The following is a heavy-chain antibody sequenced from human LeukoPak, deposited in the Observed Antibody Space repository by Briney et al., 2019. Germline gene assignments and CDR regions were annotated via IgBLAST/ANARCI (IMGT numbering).Heavy chain of an antibody. J-gene: IGHJ4*02. CDR1: GGTFSSYA. Sequence: SVKVSCKASGGTFSSYAISWVRQAPGQGLEWMGGIIPIFGTANYAQKFQGRVTITADESTSTAYMELSSLRSEDTAVYYCARGAGDQYSSGWYFSSRTPHSGTFDYWGQGTLVTVSS. CDR3: ARGAGDQYSSGWYFSSRTPHSGTFDY. D-gene: IGHD6-19*01. CDR2: IIPIFGTA. V-gene: IGHV1-69*13.